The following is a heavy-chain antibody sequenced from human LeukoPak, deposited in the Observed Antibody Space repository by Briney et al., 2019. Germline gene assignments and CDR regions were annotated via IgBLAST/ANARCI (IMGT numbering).Heavy chain of an antibody. Sequence: SETLSLTCAASGGSISSNNWWSWVRQSPGKGLEWIGEIVHTGSTKYNPSLENRVTISLDKSKNQFSLKLNSVTAADTAVYYCAKDINWGLGYWGQGTLVTVSS. CDR1: GGSISSNNW. V-gene: IGHV4-4*02. D-gene: IGHD7-27*01. CDR2: IVHTGST. CDR3: AKDINWGLGY. J-gene: IGHJ4*02.